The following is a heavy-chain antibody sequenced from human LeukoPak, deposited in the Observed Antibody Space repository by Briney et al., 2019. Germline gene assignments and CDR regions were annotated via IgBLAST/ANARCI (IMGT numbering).Heavy chain of an antibody. V-gene: IGHV3-74*01. J-gene: IGHJ4*02. CDR3: ATSSYGGNFGLFDY. CDR2: INYEGSTT. CDR1: GITLSNYW. D-gene: IGHD4-23*01. Sequence: GGSLRLSCAASGITLSNYWMHWVRQVPGKGLVWVSRINYEGSTTSYADSVKGRFTISRDNAKSTLHLQMNSLRAEDTSVYYCATSSYGGNFGLFDYWGQGVLVTVSS.